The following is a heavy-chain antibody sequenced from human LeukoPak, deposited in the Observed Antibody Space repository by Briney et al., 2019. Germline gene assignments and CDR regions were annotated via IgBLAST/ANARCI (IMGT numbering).Heavy chain of an antibody. CDR1: GYSFTSYW. D-gene: IGHD3-22*01. V-gene: IGHV5-51*01. CDR2: IYPGDSDT. Sequence: PGESLKISCKGSGYSFTSYWIGWVRQMPGKGLEWMGIIYPGDSDTRYSPSFQGQVTISADKSISTAYLQWSSLKASDTAMYYCARWYYDSSGYSTFDYWGQGTLVTVSS. J-gene: IGHJ4*02. CDR3: ARWYYDSSGYSTFDY.